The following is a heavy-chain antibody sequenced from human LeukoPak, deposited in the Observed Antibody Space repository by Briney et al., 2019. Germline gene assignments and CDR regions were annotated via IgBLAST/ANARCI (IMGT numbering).Heavy chain of an antibody. CDR3: ARVAAADYFDY. J-gene: IGHJ4*02. CDR2: INPYNGNT. D-gene: IGHD6-13*01. V-gene: IGHV1-18*04. CDR1: DYTFISYG. Sequence: ASVKVSCKASDYTFISYGISWVRQAPGQGLEWMGWINPYNGNTNYVQKLQGRVTMTTETSTSIAYMELRSLRSDDTAVYYCARVAAADYFDYWGQGTLVTVSS.